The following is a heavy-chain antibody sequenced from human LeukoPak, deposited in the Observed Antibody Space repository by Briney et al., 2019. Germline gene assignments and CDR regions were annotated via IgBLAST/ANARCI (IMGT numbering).Heavy chain of an antibody. Sequence: ASVKVSCKASGYTFTGYYMHWVRQAPGQGLEWMGWINPNSGGTNYAQKFQGRVTMTRDTSISTAYMELSRLRSDDTAVYYCARKRWFGELSSDAFDIWGQGTMVTVSS. CDR3: ARKRWFGELSSDAFDI. J-gene: IGHJ3*02. V-gene: IGHV1-2*02. CDR2: INPNSGGT. CDR1: GYTFTGYY. D-gene: IGHD3-10*01.